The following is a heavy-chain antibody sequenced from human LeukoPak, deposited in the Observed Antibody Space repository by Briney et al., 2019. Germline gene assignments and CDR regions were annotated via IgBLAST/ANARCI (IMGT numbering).Heavy chain of an antibody. Sequence: ASVKVSFKASGYTFTSYGISWVRQAPGQGLEWMGWISAYNGNTNYAQKLQGRVTMTTDTSTSTAYMELRSLRSDDTAVYYCASSGDPYYYYYMDVWGKGTTVTVSS. CDR3: ASSGDPYYYYYMDV. CDR1: GYTFTSYG. J-gene: IGHJ6*03. V-gene: IGHV1-18*01. D-gene: IGHD7-27*01. CDR2: ISAYNGNT.